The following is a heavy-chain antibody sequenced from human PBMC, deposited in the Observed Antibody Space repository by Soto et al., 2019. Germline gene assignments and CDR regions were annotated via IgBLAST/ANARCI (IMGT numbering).Heavy chain of an antibody. CDR3: AKWLRSGQYYCED. J-gene: IGHJ4*02. CDR2: IQSNGYT. CDR1: GFTFSDYY. Sequence: VGSLRLSCEGSGFTFSDYYISWIRQAPGKGLEWIAIIQSNGYTFYADSVTGRFTISRDNSQNTVSLQMNSLSVEDTATYYCAKWLRSGQYYCEDWGQGALVTVS. V-gene: IGHV3-53*01. D-gene: IGHD1-26*01.